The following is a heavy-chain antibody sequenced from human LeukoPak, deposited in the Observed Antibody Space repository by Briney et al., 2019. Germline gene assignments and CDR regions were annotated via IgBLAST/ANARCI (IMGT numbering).Heavy chain of an antibody. D-gene: IGHD3-10*02. Sequence: PGGSLRLSCAASGFTVSSNYMSWVRQAPGKGLEWVSVIYSGGSTYYADSVKGRFTISRDTSKNTLYLQMNSLRAEDTAVYYCARDLFGEGGAFDIWGQGTMVTVSS. J-gene: IGHJ3*02. CDR1: GFTVSSNY. CDR2: IYSGGST. V-gene: IGHV3-53*01. CDR3: ARDLFGEGGAFDI.